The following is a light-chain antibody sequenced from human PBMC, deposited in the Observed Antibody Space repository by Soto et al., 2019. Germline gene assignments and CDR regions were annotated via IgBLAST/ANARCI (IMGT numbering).Light chain of an antibody. J-gene: IGKJ1*01. CDR2: TAS. CDR1: QSIRTW. V-gene: IGKV1-5*03. Sequence: DIQMTQSPSTLSASVGDRVTITCRASQSIRTWLAWYQQKPGKAPNRLIFTASTLESGVPSRFSGSGSGTEFTLTISSLQPDDFATYYCQQYITYPWTVGQGTKVEIK. CDR3: QQYITYPWT.